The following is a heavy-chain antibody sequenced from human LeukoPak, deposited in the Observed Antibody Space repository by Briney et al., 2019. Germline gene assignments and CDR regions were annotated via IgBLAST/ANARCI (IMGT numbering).Heavy chain of an antibody. D-gene: IGHD1-26*01. V-gene: IGHV1-69*13. Sequence: SVKVSCKASGGTFSSYAISWVRQAPGQGLEWMGGIIPIFGTANYAQKFQGRVTITADESTSTAYMELRSLRSDDTAVYYCARDSYGSYYEYYFDYWGQGTLVTVSS. CDR1: GGTFSSYA. J-gene: IGHJ4*02. CDR3: ARDSYGSYYEYYFDY. CDR2: IIPIFGTA.